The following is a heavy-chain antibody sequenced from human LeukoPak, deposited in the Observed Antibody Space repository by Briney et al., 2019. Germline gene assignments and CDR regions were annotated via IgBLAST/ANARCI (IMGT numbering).Heavy chain of an antibody. CDR2: IYYSGST. J-gene: IGHJ5*02. CDR3: ARSKAHLSTSWYGNWFDP. D-gene: IGHD2-2*01. V-gene: IGHV4-30-4*08. CDR1: GGSISSGDYY. Sequence: SQTLSLTCTVSGGSISSGDYYWSWIRQPPGKGLEWIGYIYYSGSTYYNPSLKSRVTISLDTSKNQLSLKLSSVTAADTAVYYCARSKAHLSTSWYGNWFDPWGQGTLVTVSS.